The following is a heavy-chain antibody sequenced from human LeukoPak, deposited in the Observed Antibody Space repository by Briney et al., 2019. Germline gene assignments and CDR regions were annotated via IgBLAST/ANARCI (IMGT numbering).Heavy chain of an antibody. CDR1: GYSFTIYW. CDR3: ARLRPQDAFDI. J-gene: IGHJ3*02. Sequence: GESLEISCKGSGYSFTIYWIGWVRQMPGKGLEWMGLIYPGDSDTRYSPSFQGQVTISADKPTSTAYLQWSSLKASDTAMYYCARLRPQDAFDIWGQGTMVTVSS. CDR2: IYPGDSDT. V-gene: IGHV5-51*01.